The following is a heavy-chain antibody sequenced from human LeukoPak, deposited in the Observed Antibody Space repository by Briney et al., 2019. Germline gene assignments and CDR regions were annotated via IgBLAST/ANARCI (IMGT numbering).Heavy chain of an antibody. CDR2: ISYDGSNK. V-gene: IGHV3-30*04. D-gene: IGHD3-22*01. CDR1: GFTFSSYA. CDR3: ARDSGYYDSSGYYLY. Sequence: GGSLRLSCAASGFTFSSYAMHWVRQAPGKGLEWVAVISYDGSNKYYADPVKGRFTISRDNSKNTLYLQMNSLRAEDTAVYYCARDSGYYDSSGYYLYWGQGTLVTVSS. J-gene: IGHJ4*02.